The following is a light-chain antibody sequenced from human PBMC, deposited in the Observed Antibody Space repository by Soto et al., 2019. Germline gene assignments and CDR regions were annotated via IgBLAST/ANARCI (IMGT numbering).Light chain of an antibody. J-gene: IGKJ4*01. CDR2: GAS. CDR1: QSVSSSY. V-gene: IGKV3-20*01. CDR3: QQYGSSPPLT. Sequence: DIVLTQSPGTLSLSPGERATLSCRASQSVSSSYLAWYQQKPDQAPRLLIYGASNRATGIPDRFSGSGSGTDFTLTISRLEPEDFAVDYCQQYGSSPPLTFGGGTKVEIK.